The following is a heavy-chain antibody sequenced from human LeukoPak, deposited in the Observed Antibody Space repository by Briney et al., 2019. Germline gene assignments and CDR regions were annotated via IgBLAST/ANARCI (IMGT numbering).Heavy chain of an antibody. Sequence: ASVKVSCKASGYTFTGYYMHWVRQAPGQGLEWMGWINPNSGGTNYAQKFQGRVTMTRDTSISTAYMELSRLRSDDTAVYYCARDIIVSGREGDYYYYGMDAWGQGTTVTVSS. V-gene: IGHV1-2*02. CDR2: INPNSGGT. J-gene: IGHJ6*02. CDR1: GYTFTGYY. D-gene: IGHD3-16*02. CDR3: ARDIIVSGREGDYYYYGMDA.